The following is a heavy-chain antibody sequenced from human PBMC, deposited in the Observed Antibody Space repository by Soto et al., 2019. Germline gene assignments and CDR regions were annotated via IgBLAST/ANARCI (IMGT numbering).Heavy chain of an antibody. V-gene: IGHV3-23*01. Sequence: GGSLRLSCAASGFTFSRYAMNWVRQASGKGLEWVSSISYSDHSTYYADSVKGRFTISRDNSKYTLYLQMNNLRAEDTDVYYCARRGASNGCGDFDSWGPGTLVTVSS. J-gene: IGHJ4*02. CDR2: ISYSDHST. CDR1: GFTFSRYA. CDR3: ARRGASNGCGDFDS. D-gene: IGHD6-19*01.